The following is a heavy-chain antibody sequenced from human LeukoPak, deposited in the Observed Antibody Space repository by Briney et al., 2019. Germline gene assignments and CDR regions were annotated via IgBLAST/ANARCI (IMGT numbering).Heavy chain of an antibody. CDR2: ISDSGART. Sequence: GGSLRLSRAASGFTFSTYAMNWVRQAPGKGLEWVSVISDSGARTSYADSVKGRFSISRDNSKSTLYLQLNSLRAEDTAVYYCAKAINSGWYSSDYWGQGTLVTVSS. CDR3: AKAINSGWYSSDY. CDR1: GFTFSTYA. D-gene: IGHD6-19*01. V-gene: IGHV3-23*01. J-gene: IGHJ4*02.